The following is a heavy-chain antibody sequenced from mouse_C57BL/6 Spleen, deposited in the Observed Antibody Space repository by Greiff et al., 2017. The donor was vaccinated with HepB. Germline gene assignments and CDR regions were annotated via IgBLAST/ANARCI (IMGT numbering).Heavy chain of an antibody. Sequence: VQLQQSGAELARPGASVKMSCKASGYTFTSYTMHWVKQRPGQGLEWIGYINPSSGYTKYNQKFKDKATLTADKSSSTAYMQLSSLTSEDSAVYYCANTTVVGYFDYWGQGTTLTVSS. J-gene: IGHJ2*01. CDR1: GYTFTSYT. CDR2: INPSSGYT. D-gene: IGHD1-1*01. CDR3: ANTTVVGYFDY. V-gene: IGHV1-4*01.